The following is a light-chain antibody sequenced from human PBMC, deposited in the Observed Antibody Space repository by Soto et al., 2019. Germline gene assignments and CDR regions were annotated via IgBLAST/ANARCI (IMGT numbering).Light chain of an antibody. Sequence: QSVLTQPASVSGSPGQSITISCTGTSSDVGGYNYVSWYQQHPGKAPKLIIFEGSDRPSGISHRFSGSRSGNTASLTISGLQAEDEAEYYCSTYITSSTLFGGGTKLTV. CDR3: STYITSSTL. CDR2: EGS. V-gene: IGLV2-14*01. J-gene: IGLJ2*01. CDR1: SSDVGGYNY.